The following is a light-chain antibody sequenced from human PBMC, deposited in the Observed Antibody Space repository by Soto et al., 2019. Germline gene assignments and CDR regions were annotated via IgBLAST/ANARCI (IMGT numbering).Light chain of an antibody. J-gene: IGLJ1*01. CDR3: ISYTTSSTSYG. CDR1: SSDVGNYNL. CDR2: EVS. V-gene: IGLV2-14*02. Sequence: QSALTQPASVSGSPGQSITISCTGTSSDVGNYNLVSWYQQHPGKAPKLMIFEVSNRPSGVSNRFSDSKSGNTASLTISGLQAEDEADYYCISYTTSSTSYGFGTGTKLTFL.